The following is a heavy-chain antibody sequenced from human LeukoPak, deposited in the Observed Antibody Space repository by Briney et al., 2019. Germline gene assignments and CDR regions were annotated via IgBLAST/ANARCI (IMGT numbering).Heavy chain of an antibody. CDR2: ISGSGGST. CDR1: GFTFSSYA. CDR3: AKYTVTTPYYYYGMDV. D-gene: IGHD4-17*01. J-gene: IGHJ6*02. Sequence: GGSLRLSCAASGFTFSSYAMSWVRQAPGEGLEWVSAISGSGGSTYYADSVKGRFTISRDNSKNTLYLQMNSLRAEDTAVYYCAKYTVTTPYYYYGMDVWGQGTTVTVSS. V-gene: IGHV3-23*01.